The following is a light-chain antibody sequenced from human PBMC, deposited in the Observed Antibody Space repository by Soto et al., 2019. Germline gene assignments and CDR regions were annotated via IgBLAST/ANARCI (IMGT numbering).Light chain of an antibody. J-gene: IGLJ2*01. CDR2: DDN. V-gene: IGLV1-51*01. CDR1: SSNIGGNS. Sequence: QSVLTQPPSVSAAPGQKVTISCSGSSSNIGGNSVSWYQQLPGTAPKLLIYDDNKRPSGIPDRFSGSKSGTSGSLAISGLQSDDEADYYCAAWDDSLSAVLFGGGTKVTVL. CDR3: AAWDDSLSAVL.